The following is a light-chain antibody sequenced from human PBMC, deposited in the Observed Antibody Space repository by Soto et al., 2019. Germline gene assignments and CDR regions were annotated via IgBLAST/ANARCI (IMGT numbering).Light chain of an antibody. CDR1: QSISSTF. CDR2: GAS. J-gene: IGKJ1*01. Sequence: EIVLTQSPGTLSLSPGERVTLSCRASQSISSTFLAWYQHKPGQAPRVIIYGASRRATGIPDRFSGSGSGTDFTLTISRLEPEDFALYYCQQYYSSWTFGQGTKGE. CDR3: QQYYSSWT. V-gene: IGKV3-20*01.